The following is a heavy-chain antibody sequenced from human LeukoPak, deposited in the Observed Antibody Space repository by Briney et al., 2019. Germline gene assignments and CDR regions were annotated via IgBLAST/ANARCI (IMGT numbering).Heavy chain of an antibody. J-gene: IGHJ6*02. Sequence: ASVKVSCKVSGYTLTELSMHWVRQAPGKGLECMGGFDPEDGEAISAQKFQGRVTMSEDTSTDTAYMELSGLRSDDTAVYYCARGLLWFGEVYYGMDVWGQGTTVTVSS. CDR2: FDPEDGEA. CDR1: GYTLTELS. CDR3: ARGLLWFGEVYYGMDV. V-gene: IGHV1-24*01. D-gene: IGHD3-10*01.